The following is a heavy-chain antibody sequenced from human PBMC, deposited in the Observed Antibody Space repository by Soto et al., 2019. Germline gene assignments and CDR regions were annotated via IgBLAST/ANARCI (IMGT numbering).Heavy chain of an antibody. CDR3: ARDFHVSDSSSSFDY. Sequence: EVQLVESGGGLVQPGGSLRLSCAASGFTFSSYSMNWVRQAPGKGLEWVSSISSSSSYIYYADSVKGRFTISRDNAKNSLYLQMNSLRAEDTAVYYWARDFHVSDSSSSFDYWGQGTLVTVSS. J-gene: IGHJ4*02. D-gene: IGHD6-6*01. V-gene: IGHV3-21*01. CDR1: GFTFSSYS. CDR2: ISSSSSYI.